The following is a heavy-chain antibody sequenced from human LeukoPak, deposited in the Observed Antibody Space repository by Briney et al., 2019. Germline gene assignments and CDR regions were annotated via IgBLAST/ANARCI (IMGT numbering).Heavy chain of an antibody. Sequence: SETLSLTCTVSGGSISSSSYYWGWIRQPPGKGLEWIGEINHSGSTNYNPSLKSRVTISVDTSKNQFSLKLSSVTAADTAVYYCARSSGKRCNDYWGQGTLVTVSS. J-gene: IGHJ4*02. CDR2: INHSGST. CDR1: GGSISSSSYY. D-gene: IGHD2-8*01. CDR3: ARSSGKRCNDY. V-gene: IGHV4-39*07.